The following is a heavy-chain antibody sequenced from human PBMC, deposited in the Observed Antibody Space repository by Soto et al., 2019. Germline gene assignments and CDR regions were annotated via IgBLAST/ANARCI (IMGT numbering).Heavy chain of an antibody. Sequence: EVQLLESGGGLVQPGGSLRLSCAASGFTFSSYAMSWVRQAPGKGLEWVSAISGSGGSTYYADSVKGRFTISRDNSKNTLYLQMNSLRAEDTAVYYCAKAPFAPIGYYYYGMDVWGQGTTVTVFS. CDR3: AKAPFAPIGYYYYGMDV. V-gene: IGHV3-23*01. D-gene: IGHD2-15*01. CDR1: GFTFSSYA. J-gene: IGHJ6*02. CDR2: ISGSGGST.